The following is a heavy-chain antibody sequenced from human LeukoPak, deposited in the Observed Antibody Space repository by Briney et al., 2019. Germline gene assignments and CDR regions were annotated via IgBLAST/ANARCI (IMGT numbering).Heavy chain of an antibody. CDR2: IYYSGST. CDR1: GGSISSYY. D-gene: IGHD6-13*01. Sequence: SETLSLTCTVSGGSISSYYWSWIRQPPGKGLEWIGYIYYSGSTNYNPSLKSRVTISVDTSKNQFSLKLSSVTAADTAVYYCARQKAELYSSSWYPSFDYWGQGTLVTVSS. J-gene: IGHJ4*02. CDR3: ARQKAELYSSSWYPSFDY. V-gene: IGHV4-59*08.